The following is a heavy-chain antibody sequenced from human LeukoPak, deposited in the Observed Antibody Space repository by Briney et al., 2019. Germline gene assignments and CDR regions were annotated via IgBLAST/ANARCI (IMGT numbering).Heavy chain of an antibody. D-gene: IGHD2-2*01. CDR1: GGSISSYY. CDR3: ARGSRYQLLLGAFDI. CDR2: MYYSGTT. J-gene: IGHJ3*02. V-gene: IGHV4-59*12. Sequence: SETLSLTCAVSGGSISSYYWSWIRQPPGKGLEWIGYMYYSGTTNYNPSLKSRVTISVDTSKNQFSLKLSSVTAADTAVYYCARGSRYQLLLGAFDIWGQGTMVTVSS.